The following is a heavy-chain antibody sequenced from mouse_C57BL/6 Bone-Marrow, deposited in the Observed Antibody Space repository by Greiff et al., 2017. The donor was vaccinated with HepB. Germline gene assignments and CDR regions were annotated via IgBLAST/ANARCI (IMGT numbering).Heavy chain of an antibody. CDR3: ARSANYYGSSQAWFAY. CDR2: IYPRSGNT. J-gene: IGHJ3*01. V-gene: IGHV1-81*01. Sequence: QVQLKQSGAELARPGASVKLSCKASGYTFTSYGISWVKQRTGQGLEWIGEIYPRSGNTYYNEKFKGKATLTADKSSSTAYMELRSLTSEDSAVYFCARSANYYGSSQAWFAYWGQGTLVTVSA. D-gene: IGHD1-1*01. CDR1: GYTFTSYG.